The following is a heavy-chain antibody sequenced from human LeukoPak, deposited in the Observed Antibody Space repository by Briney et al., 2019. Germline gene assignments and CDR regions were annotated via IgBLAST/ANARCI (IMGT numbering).Heavy chain of an antibody. V-gene: IGHV4-59*01. J-gene: IGHJ4*02. D-gene: IGHD4-23*01. CDR1: GRSISSYY. Sequence: SETLSLTCTVSGRSISSYYSSWIRQPPGKGREWIGYIYYSGSTNYNPSLKSRVTISADTSKNQFSLKLSSVTAADTAVYYCARDTYGGNFDYWGQGTLVTVSS. CDR2: IYYSGST. CDR3: ARDTYGGNFDY.